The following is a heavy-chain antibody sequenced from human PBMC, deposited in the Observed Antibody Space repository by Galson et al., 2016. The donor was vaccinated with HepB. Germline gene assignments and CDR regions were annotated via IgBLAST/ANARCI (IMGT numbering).Heavy chain of an antibody. Sequence: SLRLSCAAAGFTVSDNHVTWLRQAPGKGLECVSVIFGRGNTYYADSVEGRFTISRDNSKNTLYLQMNSLRAEDTALYYCAKNSSAYYYVSFYYYAMDVWGQGTTVTVSS. CDR1: GFTVSDNH. J-gene: IGHJ6*02. CDR3: AKNSSAYYYVSFYYYAMDV. CDR2: IFGRGNT. D-gene: IGHD3-22*01. V-gene: IGHV3-53*01.